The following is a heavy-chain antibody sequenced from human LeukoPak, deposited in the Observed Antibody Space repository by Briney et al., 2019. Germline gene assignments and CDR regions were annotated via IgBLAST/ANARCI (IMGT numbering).Heavy chain of an antibody. CDR3: TREAPTTVTTLDY. J-gene: IGHJ4*02. Sequence: GGSLRLSCAASGFTFSSYSMNWVRQAPGKGLEWVSSISSSSSYIYYADPVKGRFTISRDNAKNSLYLQMNSLRAEDTAVYYCTREAPTTVTTLDYWGRGTLVTVSS. V-gene: IGHV3-21*01. D-gene: IGHD4-17*01. CDR2: ISSSSSYI. CDR1: GFTFSSYS.